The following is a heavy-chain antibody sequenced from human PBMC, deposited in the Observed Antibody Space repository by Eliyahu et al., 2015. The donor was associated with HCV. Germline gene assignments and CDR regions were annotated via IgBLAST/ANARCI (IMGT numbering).Heavy chain of an antibody. J-gene: IGHJ5*02. Sequence: QVQLQESGPGLVKPSETLSLTCTVSGGSLTTYYWSWIRQPPGKGLEWIGYIHSSGSTNYNPXLKSRVTISVDTSKNQFSLNLTSVTAADTAVYYCASGGGGIAVAGTGGWFDPWGQGTLVTVSS. CDR3: ASGGGGIAVAGTGGWFDP. CDR1: GGSLTTYY. V-gene: IGHV4-59*01. D-gene: IGHD6-19*01. CDR2: IHSSGST.